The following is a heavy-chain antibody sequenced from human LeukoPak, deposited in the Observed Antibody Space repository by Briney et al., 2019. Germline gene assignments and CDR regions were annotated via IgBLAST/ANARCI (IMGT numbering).Heavy chain of an antibody. CDR1: GFIFSNYA. J-gene: IGHJ4*02. V-gene: IGHV3-23*01. D-gene: IGHD3-9*01. CDR2: IGGRDSGT. Sequence: QSGASLRLSCAASGFIFSNYAMSWVRQAPGKGLEWVSAIGGRDSGTYYADSVRGRFTVSRDDPKNTLYLQMNSLRAEDTAVYYCAKWGDYDILTGYYDPDYWGQGTLVTVSS. CDR3: AKWGDYDILTGYYDPDY.